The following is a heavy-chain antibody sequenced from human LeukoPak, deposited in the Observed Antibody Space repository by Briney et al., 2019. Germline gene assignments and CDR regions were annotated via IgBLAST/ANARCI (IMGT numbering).Heavy chain of an antibody. CDR2: ISYDGSNK. J-gene: IGHJ3*02. D-gene: IGHD6-25*01. V-gene: IGHV3-30*03. CDR1: GFTFSSYV. Sequence: GGSLRVSCAASGFTFSSYVTHWVRQAPGKGLEWVAVISYDGSNKYYADSVKGRFTISRDNSKNTLYLQMNSLRAEDTAVYYCASKGGSGWPDAFDIWGQGTMVTVSS. CDR3: ASKGGSGWPDAFDI.